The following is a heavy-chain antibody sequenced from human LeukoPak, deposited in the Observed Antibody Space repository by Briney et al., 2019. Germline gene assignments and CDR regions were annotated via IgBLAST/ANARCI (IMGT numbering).Heavy chain of an antibody. CDR2: INPNSGGT. D-gene: IGHD6-6*01. J-gene: IGHJ5*02. Sequence: ASVKVSCKASGYTFTGYYMHWVRQAPGQGLEWMGWINPNSGGTNYAQKFQGRVTMTRDTSISTAYMELSRLRSDDTAVYYCARAAAARPGGWFDPWGQGTLVTVSS. CDR3: ARAAAARPGGWFDP. V-gene: IGHV1-2*02. CDR1: GYTFTGYY.